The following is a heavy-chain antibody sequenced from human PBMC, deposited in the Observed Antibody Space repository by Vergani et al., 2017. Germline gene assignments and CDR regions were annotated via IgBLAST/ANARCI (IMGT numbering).Heavy chain of an antibody. V-gene: IGHV3-23*01. CDR2: ISGSGGST. J-gene: IGHJ4*02. CDR1: GFTFSSYA. Sequence: EVQLLESGGGLVQPGGSLRLSCAASGFTFSSYAMSWVRQAPGKGLEWVSAISGSGGSTYYADSVKGRFTISRDNAKNSLYLQMNSLRAEDTAVYYCARKGGGFVDYWGQGTLVTVSS. D-gene: IGHD2-15*01. CDR3: ARKGGGFVDY.